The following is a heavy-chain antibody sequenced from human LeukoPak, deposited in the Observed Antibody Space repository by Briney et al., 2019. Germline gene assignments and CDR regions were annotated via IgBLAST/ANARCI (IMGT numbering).Heavy chain of an antibody. CDR2: IWYDGSNK. CDR3: AREVLPTPHNAYCGGDCYSFAY. CDR1: GFTFSSYG. Sequence: PGGSLRLSCAASGFTFSSYGMHWVRQAPGKGLEWVAVIWYDGSNKYYADSVKGRFTISRDNSKNTLYLQMNSLRAEDTAVCYCAREVLPTPHNAYCGGDCYSFAYWGQGTLVTVSS. V-gene: IGHV3-33*01. J-gene: IGHJ4*02. D-gene: IGHD2-21*02.